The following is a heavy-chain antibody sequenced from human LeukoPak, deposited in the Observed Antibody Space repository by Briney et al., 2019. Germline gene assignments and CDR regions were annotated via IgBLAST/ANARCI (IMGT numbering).Heavy chain of an antibody. J-gene: IGHJ6*03. D-gene: IGHD6-19*01. CDR3: ARGGVAGTRYHYYMDV. CDR2: ISSSSSYI. Sequence: GGSLRLSCATSGFTFSDYYMSWIRQAPGKGLEWLSYISSSSSYIYYADSVKGRFTISRDNAKNSLYLQMNSLRAEDTAVYYCARGGVAGTRYHYYMDVWGKGTTVTVSS. CDR1: GFTFSDYY. V-gene: IGHV3-11*06.